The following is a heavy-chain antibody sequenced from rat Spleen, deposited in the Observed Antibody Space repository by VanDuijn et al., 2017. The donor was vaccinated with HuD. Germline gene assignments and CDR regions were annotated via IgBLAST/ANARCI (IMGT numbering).Heavy chain of an antibody. V-gene: IGHV5-27*01. Sequence: EVQLVESGGGLVQPGRSLKLSCAASGFTFRNYGMAWVRQTQTKGLEWVAFINMGGDNTYYRDSVKGRFTISRDNAKSTLYLQLDSLRSEDTATYYCTTDTFYDGTYYPGGFDYWGQGVMVTVSS. CDR3: TTDTFYDGTYYPGGFDY. D-gene: IGHD1-12*02. CDR2: INMGGDNT. CDR1: GFTFRNYG. J-gene: IGHJ2*01.